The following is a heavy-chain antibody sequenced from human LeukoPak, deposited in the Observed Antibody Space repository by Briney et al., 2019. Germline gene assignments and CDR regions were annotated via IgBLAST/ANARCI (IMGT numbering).Heavy chain of an antibody. CDR2: INTDGNTR. V-gene: IGHV3-74*01. Sequence: GGSLRLSXATSGFTFSTSWMHWVRQAPGKGLVWVSRINTDGNTRDYADSVKGLFTISRDNAKNTLYLQMNSLRAEDTAVYYCVRDMGYYDKVWGQGTLVTVSS. CDR3: VRDMGYYDKV. CDR1: GFTFSTSW. J-gene: IGHJ4*02. D-gene: IGHD3-22*01.